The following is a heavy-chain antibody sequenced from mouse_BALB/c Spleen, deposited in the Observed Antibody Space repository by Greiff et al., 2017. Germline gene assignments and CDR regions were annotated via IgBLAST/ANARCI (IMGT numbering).Heavy chain of an antibody. CDR2: ISSSGGST. D-gene: IGHD1-1*01. J-gene: IGHJ3*01. Sequence: EVNVVESGGGLVKPGGSLKLSCAASGFAFSSYAMSWVRQTPEKRLEWVAYISSSGGSTYYPDTVKGRFTISRDNAKNTLYLQMSSLTLEDTAMSYYDRTSGGYGSSYDWFAYWGQGTLVTVSA. CDR1: GFAFSSYA. CDR3: DRTSGGYGSSYDWFAY. V-gene: IGHV5-12-1*01.